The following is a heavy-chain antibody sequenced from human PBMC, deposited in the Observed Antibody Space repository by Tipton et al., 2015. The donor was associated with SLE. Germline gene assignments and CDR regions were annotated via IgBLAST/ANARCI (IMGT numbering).Heavy chain of an antibody. D-gene: IGHD4-17*01. CDR3: ARVSTVTTGYYFDY. CDR1: GGSISSYY. V-gene: IGHV4-59*01. J-gene: IGHJ4*02. CDR2: IYYSGST. Sequence: TLSLTCTVSGGSISSYYWSWIRQPPGKGLEWIGYIYYSGSTNYNPSLKSRVTISVDTSKNQFSLKLSSVTAADTAVYYCARVSTVTTGYYFDYWGQGTLVTVSS.